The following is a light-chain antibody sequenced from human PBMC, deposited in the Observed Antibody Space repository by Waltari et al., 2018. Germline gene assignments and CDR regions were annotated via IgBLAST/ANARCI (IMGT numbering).Light chain of an antibody. CDR3: QQYYDIPWT. Sequence: DIVMTQAPDSLAVSLGERVTITCKSSQSVLYSSNIQNYLAWYQQKPGQPPKLLIYWASARESGVPDRFSGSESGTDFTLTISSLQAEDVAVYYCQQYYDIPWTFGQGTKVEIK. J-gene: IGKJ1*01. CDR2: WAS. CDR1: QSVLYSSNIQNY. V-gene: IGKV4-1*01.